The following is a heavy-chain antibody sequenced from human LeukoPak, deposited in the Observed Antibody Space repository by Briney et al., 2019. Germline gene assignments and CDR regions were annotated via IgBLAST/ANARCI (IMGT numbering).Heavy chain of an antibody. V-gene: IGHV3-21*01. CDR2: ISSSSSYI. J-gene: IGHJ4*02. D-gene: IGHD2-21*02. CDR3: ARDWRCGGDCLPRLFDY. CDR1: GFTFSSYS. Sequence: GGSLRLSCAASGFTFSSYSMNWVRQAPVKGLEWVSSISSSSSYIYYADSMKGRFTISRDNAKNSLYLQMNSLRAEDTAVYYCARDWRCGGDCLPRLFDYWGQGTLVTVSS.